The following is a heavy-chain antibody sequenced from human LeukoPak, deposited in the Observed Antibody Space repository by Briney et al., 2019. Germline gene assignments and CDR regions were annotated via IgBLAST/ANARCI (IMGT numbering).Heavy chain of an antibody. CDR1: GGSISSYY. D-gene: IGHD3-9*01. V-gene: IGHV4-59*01. CDR3: ATVVRDDILTGYYIDY. CDR2: IYYSGST. Sequence: SETLSLTCTVSGGSISSYYWSWIRQPPGKGLEWIGYIYYSGSTKYNPSFKSRVTISVDTSKNQFSLKLISVTAAGTAVYYCATVVRDDILTGYYIDYWGQGTLVTVSS. J-gene: IGHJ4*02.